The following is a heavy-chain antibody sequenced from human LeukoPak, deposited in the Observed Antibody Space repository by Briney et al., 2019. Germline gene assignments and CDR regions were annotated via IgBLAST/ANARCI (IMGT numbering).Heavy chain of an antibody. CDR2: IYYSGST. CDR1: GGSISSYY. CDR3: ATGEGYCRGGTCYSGFDY. Sequence: SETLSLTCTVSGGSISSYYWNWIRQPPGKGLEWIGYIYYSGSTNYNPSLKSRVTISVDTSKNQFSLRLSSVTAADTAVYYCATGEGYCRGGTCYSGFDYWGQGTLVTVSS. V-gene: IGHV4-59*01. J-gene: IGHJ4*02. D-gene: IGHD2-15*01.